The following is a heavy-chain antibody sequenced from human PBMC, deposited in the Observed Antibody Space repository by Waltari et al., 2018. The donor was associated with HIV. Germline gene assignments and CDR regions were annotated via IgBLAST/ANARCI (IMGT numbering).Heavy chain of an antibody. D-gene: IGHD2-2*01. CDR2: ISHNGIT. Sequence: QVQLQASGPGLVEPSKPLSLPCSVSYYSMHNGYNWAWIRQPPGKGLEWIGAISHNGITYYNPYNPSLKSRVIISSDTSKNQVSLTLNSVTAEDTAFYYCAREWYCSTSACRYYFDFWGRGALVTVSS. J-gene: IGHJ4*02. V-gene: IGHV4-38-2*02. CDR1: YYSMHNGYN. CDR3: AREWYCSTSACRYYFDF.